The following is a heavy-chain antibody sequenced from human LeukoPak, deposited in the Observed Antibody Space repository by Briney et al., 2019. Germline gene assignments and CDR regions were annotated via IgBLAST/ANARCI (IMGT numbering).Heavy chain of an antibody. J-gene: IGHJ4*02. V-gene: IGHV3-74*01. D-gene: IGHD4-11*01. Sequence: GVSLRLSCPASGFTFSTYWMHWVRQAPGKGLVWVARIKRYGSSTSYTDSVKGLFTISRDNAKSTLYLQKNSLRAEDTAVYYCARVIGNDYSIFNYWGQGTLVTVS. CDR3: ARVIGNDYSIFNY. CDR1: GFTFSTYW. CDR2: IKRYGSST.